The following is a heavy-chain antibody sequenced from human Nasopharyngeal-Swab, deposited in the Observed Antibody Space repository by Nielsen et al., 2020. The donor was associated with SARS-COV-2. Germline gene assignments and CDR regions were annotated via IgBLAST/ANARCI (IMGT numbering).Heavy chain of an antibody. CDR2: IDWDDDK. CDR3: ARILGYSSSWPHFDY. D-gene: IGHD6-13*01. Sequence: SGPTLVKPPQTLTLTCTFSGFSLSTSGMCVSWIRQPPGKALEWLALIDWDDDKYYSTSLKTRLTISKDTSKNQVALTMTNMDPVDTATYYCARILGYSSSWPHFDYWGQGTLVTVSS. CDR1: GFSLSTSGMC. V-gene: IGHV2-70*01. J-gene: IGHJ4*02.